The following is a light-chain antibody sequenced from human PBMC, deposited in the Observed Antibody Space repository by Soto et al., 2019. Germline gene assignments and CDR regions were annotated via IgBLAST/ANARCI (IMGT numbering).Light chain of an antibody. CDR2: AAS. CDR3: QQSDTTPWA. Sequence: DIQMTQSPSSLSASVGDRVTITCRASQNVNRYLNWYQQKPGKAPKLLISAASSLQGGVPSRFSGSGSGTDFTLTISSLQPDDFATYFCQQSDTTPWAFGQGTKVEI. V-gene: IGKV1-39*01. CDR1: QNVNRY. J-gene: IGKJ1*01.